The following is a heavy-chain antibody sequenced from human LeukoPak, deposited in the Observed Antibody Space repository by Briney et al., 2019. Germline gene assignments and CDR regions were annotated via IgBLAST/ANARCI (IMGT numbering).Heavy chain of an antibody. Sequence: LETLSLTCTVSGGPISSYYWSWIRKPAGKGLEWIGRIYSNGNTNYNPSLKSRVTMSVDTSKNHFSLRLSSVTAADTAVYYCARGPDLAYCGGDCYYDYWGQGTLVTVSS. J-gene: IGHJ4*02. V-gene: IGHV4-4*07. CDR2: IYSNGNT. D-gene: IGHD2-21*02. CDR3: ARGPDLAYCGGDCYYDY. CDR1: GGPISSYY.